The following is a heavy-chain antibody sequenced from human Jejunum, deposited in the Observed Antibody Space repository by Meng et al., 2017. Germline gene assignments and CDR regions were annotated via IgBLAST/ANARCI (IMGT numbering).Heavy chain of an antibody. CDR3: ARESRNAAVFDY. CDR2: FNTYGNTP. Sequence: GESLKISCAAPGFTFSSYWMYWVRQAPGKGPGSILVFNTYGNTPSHADSVKGRFTNTRDNAKNTLYLQMNSLRAEDTAVYYCARESRNAAVFDYWGQGTQVTVSS. D-gene: IGHD1-14*01. V-gene: IGHV3-74*01. CDR1: GFTFSSYW. J-gene: IGHJ4*02.